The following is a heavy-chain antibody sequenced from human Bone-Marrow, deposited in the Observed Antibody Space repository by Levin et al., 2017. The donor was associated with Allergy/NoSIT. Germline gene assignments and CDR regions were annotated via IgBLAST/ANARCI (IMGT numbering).Heavy chain of an antibody. Sequence: ASVKVSCKASGYTLSSYAMQWVRQAPGQRLEWMGWINAGNGNTKYSQKFQGRVTIIRDTSASTAYMELSSLRSEDTAVYYCARAWPLASYYYYGMDVWGQGTTVTVSS. J-gene: IGHJ6*02. CDR2: INAGNGNT. D-gene: IGHD6-13*01. V-gene: IGHV1-3*01. CDR3: ARAWPLASYYYYGMDV. CDR1: GYTLSSYA.